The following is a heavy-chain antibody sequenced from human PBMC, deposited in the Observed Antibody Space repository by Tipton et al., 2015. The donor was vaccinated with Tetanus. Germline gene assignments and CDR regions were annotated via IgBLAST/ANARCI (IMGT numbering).Heavy chain of an antibody. D-gene: IGHD2-15*01. CDR3: AREADCSGGSCFSGDFDN. V-gene: IGHV3-33*01. CDR1: GFIFSSYG. J-gene: IGHJ4*02. Sequence: SLRLSCAASGFIFSSYGIHWVRQAPGKGLEWVAVSWYDGTDEYYADSVKGRFTTSRDNSKNTLYLQMNSLRAEDTAVYYCAREADCSGGSCFSGDFDNWGQGTLVTVSS. CDR2: SWYDGTDE.